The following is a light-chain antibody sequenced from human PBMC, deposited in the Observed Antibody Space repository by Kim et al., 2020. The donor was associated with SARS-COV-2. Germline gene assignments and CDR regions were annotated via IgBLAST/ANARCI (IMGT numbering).Light chain of an antibody. CDR1: SLRSYY. CDR2: GRN. CDR3: QSRDSGGKVV. Sequence: SSELTQDPVVSVALGQTVRITCQGDSLRSYYATWYQQKPRQAPLLVMYGRNNRPSGIPDRFSGSASGNTASLTISGTQAEDEADFYCQSRDSGGKVVFGGGTQLTVL. J-gene: IGLJ2*01. V-gene: IGLV3-19*01.